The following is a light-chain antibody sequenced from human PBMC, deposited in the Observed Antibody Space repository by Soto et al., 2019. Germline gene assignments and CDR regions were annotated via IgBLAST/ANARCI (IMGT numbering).Light chain of an antibody. V-gene: IGKV3-20*01. CDR1: QSVSNNY. J-gene: IGKJ5*01. CDR3: QQYGTSEII. Sequence: EIVLTQSPGTLSLSPGERATLSCRASQSVSNNYLAWYQQKPGQAPRLLIYGASNRATGIPDRFSGSVSGTDFTLSISRVEPEDFAVFYCQQYGTSEIIFGQGTRLEI. CDR2: GAS.